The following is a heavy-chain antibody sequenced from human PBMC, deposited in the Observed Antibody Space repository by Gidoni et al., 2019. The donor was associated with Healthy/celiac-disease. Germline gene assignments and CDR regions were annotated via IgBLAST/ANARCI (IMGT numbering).Heavy chain of an antibody. Sequence: EVQLVESGGGVVRPGGSLRLSCAASGFTFDDYGMSWVRQAPGKGLEWVSGINWNGGSTGYADSVKGRFTISRDNAKNSLYLQMNSLRAEDTALYHCARGRGYDSSGQGGFDPWGQGTLVTVSS. D-gene: IGHD3-22*01. CDR2: INWNGGST. CDR1: GFTFDDYG. CDR3: ARGRGYDSSGQGGFDP. J-gene: IGHJ5*02. V-gene: IGHV3-20*01.